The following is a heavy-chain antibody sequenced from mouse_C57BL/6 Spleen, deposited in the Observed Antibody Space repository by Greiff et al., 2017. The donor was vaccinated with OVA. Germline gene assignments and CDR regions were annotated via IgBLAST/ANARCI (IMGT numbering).Heavy chain of an antibody. CDR2: IWSDGST. V-gene: IGHV2-6-1*01. Sequence: QVQLKESGPGLVAPSQSLSITCTVSGFSLTSYGVHWVRQPPGKGLEWLVVIWSDGSTTYNSALKSRLSISKDNSKSQVFLKMNSLQTDDTAMYYCARHPLYYGSPDYYAMDYWGQGTSVTVSS. D-gene: IGHD1-1*01. J-gene: IGHJ4*01. CDR1: GFSLTSYG. CDR3: ARHPLYYGSPDYYAMDY.